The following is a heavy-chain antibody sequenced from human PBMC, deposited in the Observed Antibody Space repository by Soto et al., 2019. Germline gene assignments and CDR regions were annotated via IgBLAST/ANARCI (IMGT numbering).Heavy chain of an antibody. CDR1: GYSFTSYW. CDR2: IYPGDSDT. J-gene: IGHJ5*02. V-gene: IGHV5-51*01. Sequence: GESLKISCKGSGYSFTSYWIGWVRQMPGKGLEWMGIIYPGDSDTRYSPSFQGQVTISADKSISTAYLQWSSLKASDTAMYYCARHIGPGENYGDFPYNWFDPWGQGTLVTVSS. D-gene: IGHD4-17*01. CDR3: ARHIGPGENYGDFPYNWFDP.